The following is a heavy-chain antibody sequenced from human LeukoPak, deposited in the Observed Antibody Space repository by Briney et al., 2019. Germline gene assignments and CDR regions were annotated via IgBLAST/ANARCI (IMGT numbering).Heavy chain of an antibody. CDR3: ARHRHLAAHYYYGMDV. J-gene: IGHJ6*02. D-gene: IGHD2-15*01. CDR2: IYYSGST. V-gene: IGHV4-59*08. Sequence: PSETLSLTCTVSGGSISSYYWSWIRQPPGKGLEWIGYIYYSGSTNYNPSLKSRVTISVDTSKNQFSLKLSSVTAADTAVYYCARHRHLAAHYYYGMDVWGQGTTVTVSS. CDR1: GGSISSYY.